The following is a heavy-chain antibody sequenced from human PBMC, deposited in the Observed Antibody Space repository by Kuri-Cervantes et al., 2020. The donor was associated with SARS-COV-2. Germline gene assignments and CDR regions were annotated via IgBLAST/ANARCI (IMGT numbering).Heavy chain of an antibody. Sequence: ASVKVSCKASGYTFTSYAMHWVRQAPGQRLEWMGWINAGNGNTKYSQKFQGRVTITRDTSASTAYMELRSLRSDDTAVYYCARDRNSYSNYGEWFDPWGQGTLVTVSS. CDR3: ARDRNSYSNYGEWFDP. CDR2: INAGNGNT. J-gene: IGHJ5*02. D-gene: IGHD4-11*01. CDR1: GYTFTSYA. V-gene: IGHV1-3*01.